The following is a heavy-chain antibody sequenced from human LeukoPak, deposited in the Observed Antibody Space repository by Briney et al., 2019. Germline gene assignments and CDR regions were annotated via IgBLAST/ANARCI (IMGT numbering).Heavy chain of an antibody. CDR2: MNPNSGNT. V-gene: IGHV1-8*01. CDR3: TREVFDIPAGTSNAYYYYMDV. Sequence: ASVKVSCKASGYTFTSYDINWVRQATGQGLEWMGWMNPNSGNTGYAQKFQGRVTMTRNTSISTAYMELRSLRSEDTAVYYCTREVFDIPAGTSNAYYYYMDVWGKGTTVTVSS. J-gene: IGHJ6*03. D-gene: IGHD6-13*01. CDR1: GYTFTSYD.